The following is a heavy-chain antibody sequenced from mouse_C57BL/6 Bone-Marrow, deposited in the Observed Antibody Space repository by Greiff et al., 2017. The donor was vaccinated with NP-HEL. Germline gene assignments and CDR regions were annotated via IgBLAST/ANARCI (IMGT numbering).Heavy chain of an antibody. CDR2: IDPSDSYI. V-gene: IGHV1-69*01. Sequence: QVQLQQPGAELVMPGASVKLSCKASGYTFTSYWMHWVKQRPGQGLEWIGEIDPSDSYINYNQKFKGKSTLTVDKSSSTAYMQLSSLTSEDSAVYYCARDYGSSPWFAYWGQGTLVTVSA. D-gene: IGHD1-1*01. CDR3: ARDYGSSPWFAY. J-gene: IGHJ3*01. CDR1: GYTFTSYW.